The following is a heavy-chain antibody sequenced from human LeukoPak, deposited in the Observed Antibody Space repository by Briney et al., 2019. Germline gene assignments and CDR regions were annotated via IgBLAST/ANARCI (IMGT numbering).Heavy chain of an antibody. CDR2: IYPGDSDT. D-gene: IGHD3-22*01. CDR3: ARPLRHYYDGSGYFYFDY. CDR1: GYSFPNYW. Sequence: GESLKISCQGSGYSFPNYWIGWVRQMPGKGLEWMGIIYPGDSDTRYSPSFQGQVTISVDKSISTAYLQWSSLKASDTAMYYCARPLRHYYDGSGYFYFDYWGQGTLVTVSS. V-gene: IGHV5-51*01. J-gene: IGHJ4*02.